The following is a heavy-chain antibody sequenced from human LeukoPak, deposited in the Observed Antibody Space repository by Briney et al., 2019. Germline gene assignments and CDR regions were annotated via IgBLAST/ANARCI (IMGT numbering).Heavy chain of an antibody. J-gene: IGHJ4*02. CDR3: AREVTSVLLWFGDYFDC. D-gene: IGHD3-10*01. V-gene: IGHV4-34*01. CDR1: GGSFSGYY. CDR2: INHSGST. Sequence: SETLSLTCAVYGGSFSGYYWSWIRQPPGKGLEWIGEINHSGSTNYNPSLKSRVTISVDTSKNQFSLKLSSVTAADTAVYYCAREVTSVLLWFGDYFDCWGQGTLVTVSS.